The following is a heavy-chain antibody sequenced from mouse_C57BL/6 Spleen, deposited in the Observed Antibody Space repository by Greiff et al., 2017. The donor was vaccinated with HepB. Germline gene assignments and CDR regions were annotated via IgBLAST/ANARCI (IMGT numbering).Heavy chain of an antibody. CDR3: ARDGYDVDYYAMDY. CDR2: INPNNGGT. CDR1: GYTFTDYY. J-gene: IGHJ4*01. D-gene: IGHD2-2*01. Sequence: VQLQQSGPELVKPGASVKISCKASGYTFTDYYMNWVKQSHGKSLEWIGDINPNNGGTSYNQKFKGKATLTVDKSSSTAYMELRSLKSEDSAVYYCARDGYDVDYYAMDYWGQGTSVTVSS. V-gene: IGHV1-26*01.